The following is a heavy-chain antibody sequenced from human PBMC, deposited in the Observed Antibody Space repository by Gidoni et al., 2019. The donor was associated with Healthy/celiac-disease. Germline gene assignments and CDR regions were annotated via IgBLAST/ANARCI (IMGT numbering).Heavy chain of an antibody. CDR2: ISGSGGST. Sequence: EVQLLESGGGLVQPGGSLRLSCAASGFTFSSYAMSWVRQAPGKGLEWVSAISGSGGSTYYADSVKGRFTISRDNSKNTLYLQMNSLRAEDTAVYYCAKDLQWELLFSFCFDYWGQGTLVTVSS. J-gene: IGHJ4*02. V-gene: IGHV3-23*01. D-gene: IGHD1-26*01. CDR1: GFTFSSYA. CDR3: AKDLQWELLFSFCFDY.